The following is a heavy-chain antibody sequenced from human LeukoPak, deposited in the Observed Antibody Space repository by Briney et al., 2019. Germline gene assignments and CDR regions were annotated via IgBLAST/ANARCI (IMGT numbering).Heavy chain of an antibody. J-gene: IGHJ4*02. CDR1: GFTFNRHA. Sequence: GGSLRLSCAASGFTFNRHAMSWVRQAPGKGLEWVSAICPGGFSTYYSDSVKGRFTITRDNSKDMLYLQMNSLRAEDTAVYYCAKGYCSSTSCFEYYFDSWGQGALVTVSS. CDR3: AKGYCSSTSCFEYYFDS. V-gene: IGHV3-23*01. D-gene: IGHD2-2*01. CDR2: ICPGGFST.